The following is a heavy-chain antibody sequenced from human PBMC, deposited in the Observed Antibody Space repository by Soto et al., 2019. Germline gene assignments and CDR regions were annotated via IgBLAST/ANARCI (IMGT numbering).Heavy chain of an antibody. D-gene: IGHD3-3*01. Sequence: QVQLVESGGDVVQPGRSLRLSCAVSGFTFSSYAMHWVRQAPGKGLEWVAVISYDGSNKYYADSVKGRFTISRDNSKNTXXLQMNSLRAEDTAVYYCARHKRDLRFLEWSYYFDYWGQGTLVTVSS. CDR1: GFTFSSYA. V-gene: IGHV3-30-3*01. CDR3: ARHKRDLRFLEWSYYFDY. CDR2: ISYDGSNK. J-gene: IGHJ4*02.